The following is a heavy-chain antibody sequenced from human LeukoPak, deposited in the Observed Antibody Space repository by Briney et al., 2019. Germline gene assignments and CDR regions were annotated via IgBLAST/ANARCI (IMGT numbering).Heavy chain of an antibody. D-gene: IGHD6-13*01. CDR1: GFTFSSYW. CDR3: ARTVRWSDYFDY. Sequence: GGSLRLSCAASGFTFSSYWMSWVRQAPGKGLEWVATIGQDGSEKFYVDSVKGRLTISRDNAKNSLFLQIYSLRAEDTSVYYCARTVRWSDYFDYWGQGALVTVSS. CDR2: IGQDGSEK. J-gene: IGHJ4*02. V-gene: IGHV3-7*01.